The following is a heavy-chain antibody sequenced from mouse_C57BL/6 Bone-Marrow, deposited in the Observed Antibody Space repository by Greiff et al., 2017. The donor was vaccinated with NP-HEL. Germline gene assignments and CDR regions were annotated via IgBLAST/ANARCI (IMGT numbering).Heavy chain of an antibody. CDR1: GYTFTSYW. J-gene: IGHJ4*01. V-gene: IGHV1-55*01. Sequence: QVQLKQPGAELVKPGASVKMSCKASGYTFTSYWITWVKQRPGQGLEWIGDIYPGSGSTNYNEKFKSKATLTVDTSSSTAYMQLSSLTSEDSAVYYCARGITTAYYYAMDYWGQGTSVTVSS. CDR2: IYPGSGST. D-gene: IGHD1-2*01. CDR3: ARGITTAYYYAMDY.